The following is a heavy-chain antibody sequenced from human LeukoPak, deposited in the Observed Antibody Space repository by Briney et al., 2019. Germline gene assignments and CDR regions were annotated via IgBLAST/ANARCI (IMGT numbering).Heavy chain of an antibody. CDR2: INPSIGTT. CDR3: AKIAGASNGYFDY. D-gene: IGHD1-26*01. CDR1: GYTFTNYY. Sequence: ASVKVSCKASGYTFTNYYIHWVRQAPGQGLEWMGIINPSIGTTSYAQKFQGRVTMTRDTSTSTVYMELSSLRSEDTAVYYCAKIAGASNGYFDYWGQGTLVTVSS. J-gene: IGHJ4*02. V-gene: IGHV1-46*01.